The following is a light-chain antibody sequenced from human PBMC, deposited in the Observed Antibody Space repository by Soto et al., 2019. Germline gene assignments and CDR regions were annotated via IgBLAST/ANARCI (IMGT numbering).Light chain of an antibody. Sequence: QSVLTQPPSASATPGQRVTISCSGRTSNIGSNTVNWYQQFPGTAPKLLIYSSNQRPSGVPDRFSGSKSGTSASLAISGLQSEDEAEYYCAAWDDSLNGHYVFGTGTKLTVL. CDR2: SSN. CDR1: TSNIGSNT. CDR3: AAWDDSLNGHYV. J-gene: IGLJ1*01. V-gene: IGLV1-44*01.